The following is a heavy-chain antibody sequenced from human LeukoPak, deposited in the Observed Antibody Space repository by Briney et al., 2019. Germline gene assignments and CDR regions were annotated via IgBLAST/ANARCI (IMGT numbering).Heavy chain of an antibody. CDR1: GGSISSSNW. CDR3: ARVGGGSYVIDAFDI. J-gene: IGHJ3*02. CDR2: IYHSGST. V-gene: IGHV4-4*02. D-gene: IGHD1-26*01. Sequence: PSETLSLTCAVSGGSISSSNWWSWVRQPPGKGLEWIGEIYHSGSTNYNPSLKSRLTISVDKSKNQFSLKLSSVTAADTAVYYCARVGGGSYVIDAFDIWGQGTMVTVSS.